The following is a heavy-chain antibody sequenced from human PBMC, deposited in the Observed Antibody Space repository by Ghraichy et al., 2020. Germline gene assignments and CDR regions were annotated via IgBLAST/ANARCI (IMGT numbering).Heavy chain of an antibody. Sequence: GGSLRLSCTPSGFIFSNYWMNWVRQVPGKGLEWVANIKQNGIEKNYVDSVKGRFVSSRDNAENSLYLHMDSLRVDDTAVYYCARGHTFEGERRGGTDFWGRGTLVTVSS. J-gene: IGHJ4*02. D-gene: IGHD3-16*01. V-gene: IGHV3-7*01. CDR1: GFIFSNYW. CDR2: IKQNGIEK. CDR3: ARGHTFEGERRGGTDF.